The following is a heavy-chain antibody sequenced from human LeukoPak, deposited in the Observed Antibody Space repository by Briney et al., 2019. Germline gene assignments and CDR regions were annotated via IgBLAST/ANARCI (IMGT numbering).Heavy chain of an antibody. CDR1: GFTFSSYG. CDR2: IWYDGSNK. CDR3: AKGGTTVVDY. Sequence: PGRSLRLSCAASGFTFSSYGMHWVRQAPGKGLEWVAVIWYDGSNKYYADSVKGRFTISRDNSKNTVYLQMNSLRAEDTAVYYCAKGGTTVVDYWGQGTLVTVSS. D-gene: IGHD4-23*01. J-gene: IGHJ4*02. V-gene: IGHV3-33*06.